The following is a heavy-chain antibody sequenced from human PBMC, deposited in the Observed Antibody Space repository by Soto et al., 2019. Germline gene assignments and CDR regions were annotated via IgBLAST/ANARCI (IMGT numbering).Heavy chain of an antibody. CDR1: GGSISGYY. CDR3: ARQVTGLMGDAYDI. D-gene: IGHD2-8*02. CDR2: IYYDGTT. J-gene: IGHJ3*02. V-gene: IGHV4-59*08. Sequence: ASETMSLTCTVSGGSISGYYWAWVRQPPERGLEWIGFIYYDGTTSSNPSLNSRVTLSVDTSKNQFSLKLNSVAAADTASVYCARQVTGLMGDAYDIWGQATRVT.